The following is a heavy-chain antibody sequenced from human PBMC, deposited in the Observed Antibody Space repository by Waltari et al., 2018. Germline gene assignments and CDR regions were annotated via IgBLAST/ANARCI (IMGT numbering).Heavy chain of an antibody. Sequence: QVQLQESGPGLVKPSETLSLTCAVSGYSISSGYYWGWIRQPPGKGLEWIGSIYHSGSTSYNPTLKSPVTISVDTTKNQFSLELSSVTAAVTAVDYCARVQGVISPFGSWGQGTLVTVAS. CDR3: ARVQGVISPFGS. CDR2: IYHSGST. J-gene: IGHJ4*02. V-gene: IGHV4-38-2*01. D-gene: IGHD3-10*01. CDR1: GYSISSGYY.